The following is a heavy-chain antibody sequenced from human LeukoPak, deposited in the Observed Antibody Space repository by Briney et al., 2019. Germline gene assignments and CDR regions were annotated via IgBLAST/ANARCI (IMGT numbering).Heavy chain of an antibody. CDR3: ARDSGSGWYNWFDP. Sequence: GASVKVSCKASGYTFIDHGISWVRQAPGPGLEWMGWISAYNGNTNYAQKLQGRLTMTTDTSTRTAYMELRSLRSDDTAVYYCARDSGSGWYNWFDPWGQGTLVTVSS. J-gene: IGHJ5*02. D-gene: IGHD6-19*01. CDR1: GYTFIDHG. V-gene: IGHV1-18*01. CDR2: ISAYNGNT.